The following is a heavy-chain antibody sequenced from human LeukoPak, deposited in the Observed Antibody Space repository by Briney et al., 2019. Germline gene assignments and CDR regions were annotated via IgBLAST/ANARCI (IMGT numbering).Heavy chain of an antibody. D-gene: IGHD7-27*01. CDR2: IYPGDSET. CDR3: ARLQGRWGGRYYYYYGMDV. CDR1: GYSLTTYW. J-gene: IGHJ6*02. V-gene: IGHV5-51*01. Sequence: GESLKISCKGSGYSLTTYWIGWVRQMPGKGLEWMAIIYPGDSETRYSPSFQGQVTISADKSITTAYLQWSSLKASDTAMYYCARLQGRWGGRYYYYYGMDVWGQGTTVTVSS.